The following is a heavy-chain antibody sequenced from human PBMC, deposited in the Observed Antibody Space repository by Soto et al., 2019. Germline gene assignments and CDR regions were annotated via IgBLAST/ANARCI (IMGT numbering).Heavy chain of an antibody. V-gene: IGHV4-59*08. CDR3: ARHRPGSGGSCYDY. D-gene: IGHD2-15*01. J-gene: IGHJ4*02. CDR1: GGSFNPYY. Sequence: SETLPHTWTVSGGSFNPYYWSWIRQPTGKGLEWIGYIYYSGNTNYNPSLKSRVTISVDTSKNQFSLKLSSVTAADTAVYYCARHRPGSGGSCYDYWGQGTLVTVSS. CDR2: IYYSGNT.